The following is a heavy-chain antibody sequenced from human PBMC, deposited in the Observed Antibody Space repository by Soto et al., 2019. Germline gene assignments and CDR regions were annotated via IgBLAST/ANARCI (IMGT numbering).Heavy chain of an antibody. J-gene: IGHJ4*02. D-gene: IGHD5-18*01. CDR2: INPSGGST. V-gene: IGHV1-46*01. CDR1: GYTFTSYY. CDR3: ARDATRNTAMRVPGY. Sequence: QVQLVQSGAEVKKPGASVKVSCKASGYTFTSYYMHWVRQAPGQGLEWMGIINPSGGSTSYAQKFPGRVTMTRDTSTSTVYMELSSLRSEDTAVYYCARDATRNTAMRVPGYWGQGTLVTVSS.